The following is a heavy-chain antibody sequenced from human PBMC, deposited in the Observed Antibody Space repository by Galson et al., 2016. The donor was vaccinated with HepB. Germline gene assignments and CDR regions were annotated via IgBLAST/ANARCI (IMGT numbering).Heavy chain of an antibody. V-gene: IGHV3-73*01. CDR1: GFTFSGSS. CDR2: IRNKANSYAT. Sequence: SLRLSCAASGFTFSGSSIHWVRQASGKGLEWVGRIRNKANSYATVYTASGKGRFTITRDDSKNTAYPQMKSLKTEDTAVYYCGRQGGSRSRDGMDVWGPGTAGIVAS. D-gene: IGHD2-2*01. J-gene: IGHJ6*02. CDR3: GRQGGSRSRDGMDV.